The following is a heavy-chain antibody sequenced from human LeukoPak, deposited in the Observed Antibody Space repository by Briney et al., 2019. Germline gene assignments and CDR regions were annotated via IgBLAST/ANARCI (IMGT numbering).Heavy chain of an antibody. Sequence: GGSLRLSCAASGFTFSSYAMSWVRQAPGKGLEWVSAISGSGGSTYYADSVKGRFTISRDNSKNTLYLQMNSLRAEDTAVYYCAKDLDMIVVVILLDYWGQGTLVTVSS. D-gene: IGHD3-22*01. CDR1: GFTFSSYA. J-gene: IGHJ4*02. CDR2: ISGSGGST. CDR3: AKDLDMIVVVILLDY. V-gene: IGHV3-23*01.